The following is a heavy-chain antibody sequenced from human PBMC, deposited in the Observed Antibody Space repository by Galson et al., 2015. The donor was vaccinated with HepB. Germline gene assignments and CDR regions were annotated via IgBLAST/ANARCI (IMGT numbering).Heavy chain of an antibody. CDR2: IYPGDSDT. V-gene: IGHV5-51*01. Sequence: QSGAEVKKPGESLRISCKGSGYSFTSYWISWVRQMPGKGLEWMGIIYPGDSDTRYSPSFQGQVTISADKSISTAYLQWSSLKASDTAMYYCARHVEGQWLGSTFDYWGQGTLVTVSS. CDR1: GYSFTSYW. CDR3: ARHVEGQWLGSTFDY. D-gene: IGHD6-19*01. J-gene: IGHJ4*02.